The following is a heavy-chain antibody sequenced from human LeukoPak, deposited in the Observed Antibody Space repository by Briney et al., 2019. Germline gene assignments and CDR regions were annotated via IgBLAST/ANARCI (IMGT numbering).Heavy chain of an antibody. J-gene: IGHJ6*02. CDR1: GFTFSSYG. D-gene: IGHD4-11*01. Sequence: GRSLRLSCAASGFTFSSYGMHWVRQAPGKGLEWVAVIWYDGSNKYYADSVKGRFTISRDNFKNTLYLQMNSLRAEDTAVYYCARVMSNYLHYYYYYGMDVWGQGTTVTVSS. CDR2: IWYDGSNK. CDR3: ARVMSNYLHYYYYYGMDV. V-gene: IGHV3-33*01.